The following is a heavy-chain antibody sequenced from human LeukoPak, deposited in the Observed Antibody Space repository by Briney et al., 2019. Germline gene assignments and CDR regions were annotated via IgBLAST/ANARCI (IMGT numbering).Heavy chain of an antibody. CDR3: TTYVRQQWLVRSDAFDI. CDR2: ISSSSSYI. D-gene: IGHD6-19*01. J-gene: IGHJ3*02. CDR1: GFTFSSIR. Sequence: PGGSLRLSCAASGFTFSSIRMNWVGKAPGKGLEGASSISSSSSYIYYADSVRGRFTISRDNAKNSLYLQMNSLRAEDTAVYYCTTYVRQQWLVRSDAFDIWGQGTMVTVSS. V-gene: IGHV3-21*01.